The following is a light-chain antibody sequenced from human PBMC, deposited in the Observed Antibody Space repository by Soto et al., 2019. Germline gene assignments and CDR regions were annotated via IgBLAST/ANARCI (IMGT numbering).Light chain of an antibody. CDR2: AAS. V-gene: IGKV1D-16*01. CDR1: QGISSW. Sequence: DLQLTQSPSTLSASVVDIVPITCRASQGISSWLAWYQQKPEKAPKSLIYAASSLQSGVPSRLSGSGSGTEFTLTISSLQSEDFAVYYCQQYNGWPITFGQGTRLEIK. J-gene: IGKJ5*01. CDR3: QQYNGWPIT.